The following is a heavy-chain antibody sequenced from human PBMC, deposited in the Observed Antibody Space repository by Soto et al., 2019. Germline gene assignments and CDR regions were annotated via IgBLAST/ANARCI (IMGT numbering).Heavy chain of an antibody. J-gene: IGHJ6*02. V-gene: IGHV4-39*01. D-gene: IGHD4-17*01. CDR2: IYYSGST. Sequence: WETLSLTCTVSGGSISSSSYYWGWIRQPPGKGLEWIGSIYYSGSTYYNPSLKSRVTISVDTSKNQFSLKLSSVTAADTAVYYCARRDYGDPGYGMDVWGQGTTVTVSS. CDR3: ARRDYGDPGYGMDV. CDR1: GGSISSSSYY.